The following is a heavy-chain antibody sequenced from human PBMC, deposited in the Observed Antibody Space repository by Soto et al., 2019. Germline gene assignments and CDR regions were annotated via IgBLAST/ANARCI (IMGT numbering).Heavy chain of an antibody. D-gene: IGHD6-13*01. V-gene: IGHV1-8*01. CDR1: GYTFTNYD. CDR3: ARGGPAAGFDY. CDR2: MNANSGSA. Sequence: QVQLVQSGAEEKNTGASVKVSCKASGYTFTNYDINWVRQANGQGLERMGWMNANSGSAGYAQNFQGRVTLTRDTSSSTAYMELRGLRSEDTAMYYCARGGPAAGFDYWGQGTLVTVSS. J-gene: IGHJ4*02.